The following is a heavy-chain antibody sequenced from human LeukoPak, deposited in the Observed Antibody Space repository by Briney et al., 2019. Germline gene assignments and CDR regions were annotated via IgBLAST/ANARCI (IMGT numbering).Heavy chain of an antibody. V-gene: IGHV1-18*01. Sequence: ASVKVSCKASGYTFTSYGISWVRQAPGQGLEWMGWISAYNGNTNYAQKLQGRVTMTTDTSTSTAYMELRGLRSDDTAVYYCARVSDVYYDFWSGRGSGAFDIWGQGTMVTVSS. J-gene: IGHJ3*02. CDR1: GYTFTSYG. D-gene: IGHD3-3*01. CDR3: ARVSDVYYDFWSGRGSGAFDI. CDR2: ISAYNGNT.